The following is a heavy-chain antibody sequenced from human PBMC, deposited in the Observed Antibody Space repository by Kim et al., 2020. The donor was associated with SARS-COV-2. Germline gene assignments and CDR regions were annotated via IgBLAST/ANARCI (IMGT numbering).Heavy chain of an antibody. V-gene: IGHV5-10-1*01. D-gene: IGHD2-8*01. CDR3: ARRVLYNGFHKLDV. CDR1: GYRFSDYW. J-gene: IGHJ4*02. CDR2: IDPTNSKS. Sequence: GESLKISCQGAGYRFSDYWVTWVRLMPGKGLEWVGTIDPTNSKSDYSPSFQGLVTFSSDTSIGAVYLQWSSLKASDSGIYYCARRVLYNGFHKLDVWGQGTLVTVSS.